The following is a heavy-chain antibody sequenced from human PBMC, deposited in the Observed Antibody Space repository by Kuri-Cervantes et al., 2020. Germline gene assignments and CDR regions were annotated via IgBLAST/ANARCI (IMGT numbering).Heavy chain of an antibody. Sequence: SETLSLTCAVYGGSFSGHYWTWIRQPPGKGLEWIGEINHSGSTNYNPSLKSRVTISVDTSKNQFSLKVNSVTAADTAVYYCARDSEGAVAQWYFDLWGRGTLVTVSS. V-gene: IGHV4-34*01. D-gene: IGHD6-19*01. CDR2: INHSGST. J-gene: IGHJ2*01. CDR3: ARDSEGAVAQWYFDL. CDR1: GGSFSGHY.